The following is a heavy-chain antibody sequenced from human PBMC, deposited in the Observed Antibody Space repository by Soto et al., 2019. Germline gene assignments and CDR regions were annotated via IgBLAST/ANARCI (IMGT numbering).Heavy chain of an antibody. CDR1: GFTFSSYG. Sequence: GGSLRLSCAASGFTFSSYGMHWVRQAPGKGLEWVAVIRNDGSNKYYADSVKGRFTISRDNSKNTLYLQMNSLRAEDTAVYYAASGGPSGSYYNYFDFWGQGTLVTVSS. CDR3: ASGGPSGSYYNYFDF. V-gene: IGHV3-33*01. CDR2: IRNDGSNK. J-gene: IGHJ4*02. D-gene: IGHD3-10*01.